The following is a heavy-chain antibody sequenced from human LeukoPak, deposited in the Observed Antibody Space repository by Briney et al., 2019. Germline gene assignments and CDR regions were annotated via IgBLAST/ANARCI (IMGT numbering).Heavy chain of an antibody. J-gene: IGHJ4*02. D-gene: IGHD6-6*01. V-gene: IGHV3-33*06. Sequence: GGSLRLSCAASGFTFSDYGMHWVRQAPGEGLEWVAVIWHDGSEKYYGDSVKGRFTISRDNSKNTLYLQMNSLRAEDTAVYYCAKAGGRIAARYYFDYWGQGTLVTVSS. CDR3: AKAGGRIAARYYFDY. CDR2: IWHDGSEK. CDR1: GFTFSDYG.